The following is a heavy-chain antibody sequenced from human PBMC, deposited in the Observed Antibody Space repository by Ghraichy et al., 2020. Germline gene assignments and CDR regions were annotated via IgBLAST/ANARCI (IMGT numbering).Heavy chain of an antibody. CDR2: ILYNGST. J-gene: IGHJ4*02. CDR3: VSHWSPLGCSSSGCNPTFDS. V-gene: IGHV4-39*01. Sequence: SETPSLSCTVSGASISRSSYFWGWLRQPPGKGLEWIGSILYNGSTYYNPSLKSRVTKSVDTSNNQFSLKLSSVTAADTAVYYCVSHWSPLGCSSSGCNPTFDSWGQGTLITVSS. CDR1: GASISRSSYF. D-gene: IGHD2-2*01.